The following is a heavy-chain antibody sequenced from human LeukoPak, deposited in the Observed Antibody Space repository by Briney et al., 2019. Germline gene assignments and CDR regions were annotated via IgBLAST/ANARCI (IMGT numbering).Heavy chain of an antibody. Sequence: PSETLSLTCTVSGGSISGYYWSWIRQPPGKGLEWIGYIYYSGSTNYNPSLKSRVTISVDTSKNQFSLKLSSVTAADTAVYYCARFQYSSGFPGAFDIWGQGTMVTVSS. CDR2: IYYSGST. CDR1: GGSISGYY. J-gene: IGHJ3*02. V-gene: IGHV4-59*01. D-gene: IGHD6-19*01. CDR3: ARFQYSSGFPGAFDI.